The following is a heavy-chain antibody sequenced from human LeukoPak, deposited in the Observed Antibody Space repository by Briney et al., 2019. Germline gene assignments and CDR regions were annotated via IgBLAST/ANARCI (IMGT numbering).Heavy chain of an antibody. V-gene: IGHV3-74*01. CDR3: AREWGPYSSGWYYYYGMDV. Sequence: PGGSLRLSCAASGFTFSSYWMHWVRQAPGKGLVWVSRINSDGGSTSYADSVKGRFTISRDNAKNTLYLQMNSLRAEDTAVYYCAREWGPYSSGWYYYYGMDVWGQGTTVTVSS. J-gene: IGHJ6*02. CDR2: INSDGGST. CDR1: GFTFSSYW. D-gene: IGHD6-19*01.